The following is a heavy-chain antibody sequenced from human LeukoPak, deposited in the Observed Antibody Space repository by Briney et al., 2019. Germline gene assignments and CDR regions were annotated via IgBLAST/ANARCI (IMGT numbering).Heavy chain of an antibody. CDR2: TYHGGTT. CDR1: GYSISSGYL. J-gene: IGHJ4*01. CDR3: ARRDEYFDY. V-gene: IGHV4-38-2*02. Sequence: KPSETLSLTCTVSGYSISSGYLWGWIRPPPGKGLEWIGSTYHGGTTYSNPSLKSRVIISEDTSKNQFSLKLSSVTAADTAVYYCARRDEYFDYGGQGTLVTVSS.